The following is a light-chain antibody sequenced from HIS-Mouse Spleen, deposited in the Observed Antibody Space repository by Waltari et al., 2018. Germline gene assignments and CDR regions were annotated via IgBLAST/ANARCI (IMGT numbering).Light chain of an antibody. CDR2: SNN. CDR3: AAWDDSLNGNWV. Sequence: QSVLTQPPSASGTPGQRVTISCSGSSSNIGSNTVNWYQQLPGTAPKLHIYSNNQRPSRVPDRFSGSKSGTSASLAISGLQSEDEADYYCAAWDDSLNGNWVFGGGTKLTVL. J-gene: IGLJ3*02. CDR1: SSNIGSNT. V-gene: IGLV1-44*01.